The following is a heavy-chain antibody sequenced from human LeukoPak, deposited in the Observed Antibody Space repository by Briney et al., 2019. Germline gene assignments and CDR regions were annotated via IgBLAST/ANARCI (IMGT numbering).Heavy chain of an antibody. J-gene: IGHJ6*03. CDR2: ISAYNGNT. D-gene: IGHD6-13*01. Sequence: ASVKVSCKAAGYTFTSYGISWVRQAPGQGLEWMGWISAYNGNTKYVQKLQGRVTMTIDTSTSTAYMELRSLRSDDTAVYYCASSKWSAGGDYYHYMDVWGKGTTVTVSS. CDR1: GYTFTSYG. V-gene: IGHV1-18*01. CDR3: ASSKWSAGGDYYHYMDV.